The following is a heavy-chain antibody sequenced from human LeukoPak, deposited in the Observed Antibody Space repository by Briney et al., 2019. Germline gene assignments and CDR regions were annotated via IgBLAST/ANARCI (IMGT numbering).Heavy chain of an antibody. J-gene: IGHJ4*02. Sequence: SETLSLTCTVSGGSISSGSYYWSWIRQPAGKGLEWIGRIYTSGSTNYNPSLKSRVTISVDTSKNQFSLKLSSVTAADTAVYYCARDSVWQQLVQLDYWGQGTLVTVSS. CDR3: ARDSVWQQLVQLDY. CDR1: GGSISSGSYY. D-gene: IGHD6-13*01. CDR2: IYTSGST. V-gene: IGHV4-61*02.